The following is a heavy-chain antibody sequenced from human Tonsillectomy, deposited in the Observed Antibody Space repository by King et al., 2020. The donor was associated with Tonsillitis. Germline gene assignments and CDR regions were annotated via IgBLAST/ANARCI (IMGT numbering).Heavy chain of an antibody. CDR1: GFTFSSYA. D-gene: IGHD7-27*01. Sequence: DVQLVESGGDLVQPGGSLTLSCAASGFTFSSYAMSWVRQVPGKGLEWVSSISGSGGSTYYADSVKGQFTISRDNSKSTLYLKMNGLRADDTAVYYCAKIXRGTGDLVSAXWYFDLWGRGTLVTVSS. CDR2: ISGSGGST. J-gene: IGHJ2*01. V-gene: IGHV3-23*04. CDR3: AKIXRGTGDLVSAXWYFDL.